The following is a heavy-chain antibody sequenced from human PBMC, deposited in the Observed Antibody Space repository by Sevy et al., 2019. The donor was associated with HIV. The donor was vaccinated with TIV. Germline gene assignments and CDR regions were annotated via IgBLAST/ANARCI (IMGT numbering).Heavy chain of an antibody. CDR2: ISSSSSYT. V-gene: IGHV3-11*06. CDR3: ARDYYDSSGYSYAFDI. CDR1: GFTFSDYY. J-gene: IGHJ3*02. D-gene: IGHD3-22*01. Sequence: GGSLRLSCAASGFTFSDYYMSWIRQAPGKGLEWVSYISSSSSYTNYADSVKGRFTISRDNAKNSLYLQMNSLRAEDTAVYYCARDYYDSSGYSYAFDIWGQGTMVTVSS.